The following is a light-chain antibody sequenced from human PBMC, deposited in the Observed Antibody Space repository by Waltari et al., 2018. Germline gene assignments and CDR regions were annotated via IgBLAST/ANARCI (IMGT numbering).Light chain of an antibody. CDR2: DVY. CDR3: QQRSTWPPS. J-gene: IGKJ4*01. V-gene: IGKV3-11*01. CDR1: QSVSIY. Sequence: EIVLTQSPATLSLSPGERATLSCRASQSVSIYLAWYQQKPGPSPRLLIYDVYKRATGIPARISGSGSGTDFTLTISSLEPEDFAVYYCQQRSTWPPSFGGGTKVEIK.